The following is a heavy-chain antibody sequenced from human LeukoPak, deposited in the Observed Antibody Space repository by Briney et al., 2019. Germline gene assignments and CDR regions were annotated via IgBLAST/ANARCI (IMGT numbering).Heavy chain of an antibody. CDR2: IRSKAYGGTT. J-gene: IGHJ6*03. CDR1: GFTFSDYA. Sequence: GGSLRLSCTASGFTFSDYAMSWFRQAPGKGLEWVGFIRSKAYGGTTEYAASVKGRFTISRDDSKSIAYLQMNSLRGEDTAVYYCARMNWGYSSSHNMDVWGKGTTVTVSS. D-gene: IGHD6-6*01. CDR3: ARMNWGYSSSHNMDV. V-gene: IGHV3-49*03.